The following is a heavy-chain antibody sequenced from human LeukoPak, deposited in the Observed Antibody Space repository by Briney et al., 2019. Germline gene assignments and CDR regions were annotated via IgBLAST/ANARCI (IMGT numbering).Heavy chain of an antibody. J-gene: IGHJ4*02. Sequence: GGSLRLSCAASGFIFSSYRMNWVRQAPGKGLEWVSVIYSDGSSFYTDSVKGRFTISRDNSKKTLYLQMNSLRAEDTAVYYCTTDFRYGSAWGPGTLVIVSS. CDR1: GFIFSSYR. CDR2: IYSDGSS. CDR3: TTDFRYGSA. V-gene: IGHV3-66*01. D-gene: IGHD3-10*01.